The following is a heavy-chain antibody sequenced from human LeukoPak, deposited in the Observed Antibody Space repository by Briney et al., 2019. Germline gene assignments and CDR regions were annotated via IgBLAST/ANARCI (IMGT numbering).Heavy chain of an antibody. D-gene: IGHD3-10*01. CDR3: ARIIIGTGRSEGTNWFDP. V-gene: IGHV4-59*01. CDR1: GGSISNYY. CDR2: IYYSGST. J-gene: IGHJ5*02. Sequence: SETLSLTCTVSGGSISNYYWSWIRQPRTKGLECIGYIYYSGSTNHNPSLKSRVTISVDTSKNQFSLNLGSVTAADTAVYYCARIIIGTGRSEGTNWFDPWGQGTLVTVSS.